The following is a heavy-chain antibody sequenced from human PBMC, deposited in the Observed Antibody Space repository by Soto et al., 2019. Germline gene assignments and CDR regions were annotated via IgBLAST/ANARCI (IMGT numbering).Heavy chain of an antibody. CDR2: INAGNGNT. V-gene: IGHV1-3*05. Sequence: QVQLVQSGAEEKKPGASVKVSCKASGYTFTSYAMHWVRQAPGQRLEWMGWINAGNGNTKYSQKFQGRVTITRDTYXTTDCRALSRLRSENMAVYYCARGGCSWSGYRYFDLWGRGTLVTVSS. J-gene: IGHJ2*01. CDR3: ARGGCSWSGYRYFDL. CDR1: GYTFTSYA. D-gene: IGHD3-3*01.